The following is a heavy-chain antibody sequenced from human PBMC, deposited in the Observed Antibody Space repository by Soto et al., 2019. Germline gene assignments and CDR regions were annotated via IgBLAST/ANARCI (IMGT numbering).Heavy chain of an antibody. Sequence: EVQLVESGGGLVQPGGSLRLSCAASGFAFSSYSMNWVRQAPGKGLEWVSYISSGSSTVYYADSVKGQFTISRDNAKNSLFLQMNSLRAEDTAVYYCARDRGTPVTTTSDYWGQGTLVTVSS. CDR1: GFAFSSYS. J-gene: IGHJ4*02. CDR3: ARDRGTPVTTTSDY. V-gene: IGHV3-48*01. D-gene: IGHD4-17*01. CDR2: ISSGSSTV.